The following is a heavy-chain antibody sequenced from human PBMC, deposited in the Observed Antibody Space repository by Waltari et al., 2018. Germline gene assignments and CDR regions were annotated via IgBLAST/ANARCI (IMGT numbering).Heavy chain of an antibody. J-gene: IGHJ4*01. Sequence: QVQLHQWGAGQLKPSETLSLTCAVSGESFLGYFWSWIRQSPGTGLEWLGAINHSGSTTSNPALARRVSLSVDTTKKQFSLRLTSVTAAHAAVYYCARYGEVPPNYFFDYWGRGTLVTVSS. CDR1: GESFLGYF. CDR3: ARYGEVPPNYFFDY. CDR2: INHSGST. V-gene: IGHV4-34*01. D-gene: IGHD2-21*01.